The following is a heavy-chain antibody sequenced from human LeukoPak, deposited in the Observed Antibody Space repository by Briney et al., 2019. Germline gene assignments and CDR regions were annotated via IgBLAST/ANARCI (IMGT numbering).Heavy chain of an antibody. J-gene: IGHJ3*02. D-gene: IGHD6-6*01. V-gene: IGHV1-2*02. Sequence: GESLKISCKGSGYSFTGYYMHWVRQAPGQGLEWMGWSNPNSGGTNCAQKFQGRVTMSRDTSISTAYMELSRLRSDDTAVYYCARDEVSSLSEIWGQGTMVTVSS. CDR1: GYSFTGYY. CDR2: SNPNSGGT. CDR3: ARDEVSSLSEI.